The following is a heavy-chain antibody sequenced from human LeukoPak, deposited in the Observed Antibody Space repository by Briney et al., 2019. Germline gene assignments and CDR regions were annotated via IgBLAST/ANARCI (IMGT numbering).Heavy chain of an antibody. CDR3: ARDYRTRGVVRPKSSDAFDI. Sequence: ASVKVSCKASGYTFTSYGISWVRQAPGQGLEWMGWISAYNGNTNYAQKLQGRVTMTTDTSTSTAYMELRSLRSDDTAVYYCARDYRTRGVVRPKSSDAFDIWGQGTMVTVSS. CDR1: GYTFTSYG. CDR2: ISAYNGNT. D-gene: IGHD2-15*01. V-gene: IGHV1-18*01. J-gene: IGHJ3*02.